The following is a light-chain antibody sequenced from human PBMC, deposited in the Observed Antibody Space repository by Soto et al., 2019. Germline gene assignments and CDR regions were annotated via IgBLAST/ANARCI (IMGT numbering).Light chain of an antibody. CDR3: SSYTSTTGNV. V-gene: IGLV2-14*01. CDR2: EVS. CDR1: SSDVGGYNY. Sequence: QSVLTQPASVSGSPGQSITISCTGTSSDVGGYNYVSWYQQHPGKAPKLMIYEVSNRPSGVSNRFSGSKSGNTASLTISGLQAEDEADYYCSSYTSTTGNVFGTGTKATVL. J-gene: IGLJ1*01.